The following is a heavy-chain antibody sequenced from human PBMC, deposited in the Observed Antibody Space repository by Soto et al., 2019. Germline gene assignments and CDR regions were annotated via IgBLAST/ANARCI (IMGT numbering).Heavy chain of an antibody. V-gene: IGHV1-18*04. CDR1: GYSFTSYG. J-gene: IGHJ4*02. D-gene: IGHD6-19*01. CDR3: AHGVLYSSGPYFDY. CDR2: ISGHNGNT. Sequence: AAVKVSCKASGYSFTSYGISWVRQAPGQGPEWMGWISGHNGNTNHPQSLQGRLTITKDTSKNQVVLTMTNMDPVDTAAYYCAHGVLYSSGPYFDYWGQGTLVTVSS.